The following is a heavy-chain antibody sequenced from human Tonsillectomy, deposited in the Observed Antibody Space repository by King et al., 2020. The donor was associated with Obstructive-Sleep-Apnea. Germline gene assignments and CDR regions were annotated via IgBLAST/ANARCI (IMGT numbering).Heavy chain of an antibody. V-gene: IGHV4-4*02. J-gene: IGHJ4*02. CDR2: IYHSGST. D-gene: IGHD4-17*01. Sequence: VQLQESGPGLVKPSGTLSLTCAVSGGSISSSNWWSWVRQPPGKGLEWIGEIYHSGSTNYNPSLKSRVPISVDKSKNQFSLKLSSVTAADTAMYYCARGRYRGVTTIHTIDYWGQGTLVTVSS. CDR3: ARGRYRGVTTIHTIDY. CDR1: GGSISSSNW.